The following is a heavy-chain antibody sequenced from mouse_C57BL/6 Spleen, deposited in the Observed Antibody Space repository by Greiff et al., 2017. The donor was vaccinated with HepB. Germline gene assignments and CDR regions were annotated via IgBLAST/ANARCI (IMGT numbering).Heavy chain of an antibody. Sequence: QVQLQQPGAELVKPGASVKMSCKASGYTFTSYWITWVKQRPGQGLEWIGDIYPGSGSTNYNEKFKSKATLTVDTSSSTAYMQLSSLTSEDSAVYYCARCTTVVADCWYFDVWGTGTTVTVSS. V-gene: IGHV1-55*01. CDR3: ARCTTVVADCWYFDV. J-gene: IGHJ1*03. CDR2: IYPGSGST. D-gene: IGHD1-1*01. CDR1: GYTFTSYW.